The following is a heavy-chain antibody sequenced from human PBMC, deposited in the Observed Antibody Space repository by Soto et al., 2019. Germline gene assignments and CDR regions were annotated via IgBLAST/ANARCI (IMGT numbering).Heavy chain of an antibody. V-gene: IGHV3-33*01. Sequence: QVQLVESGGGVVQPGRSLRLSCAASGFTFSSYGMHWVRQAPGKGLEWVAVIWYDGSNKYYADSVKGRFTISRDNSKNTLYLQMNSLRAEDTAVYYCARDPVSIVGLYGMDVWGQGTTVTVSS. J-gene: IGHJ6*02. CDR1: GFTFSSYG. CDR2: IWYDGSNK. D-gene: IGHD1-26*01. CDR3: ARDPVSIVGLYGMDV.